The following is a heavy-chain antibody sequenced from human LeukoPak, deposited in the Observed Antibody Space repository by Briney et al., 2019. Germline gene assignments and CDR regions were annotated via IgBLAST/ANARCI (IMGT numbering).Heavy chain of an antibody. CDR1: GGSISSSSYY. J-gene: IGHJ3*02. CDR3: ARGPYSYDSSGAFDI. V-gene: IGHV4-61*02. Sequence: SETLSLTCTVSGGSISSSSYYWSWVRQPAGKGLEWIGRISSSGSTNYNPSLKSRVTISVDTSKNQFSLKLSSVTAADTAVYFCARGPYSYDSSGAFDIWGQGTMVTVSS. CDR2: ISSSGST. D-gene: IGHD3-22*01.